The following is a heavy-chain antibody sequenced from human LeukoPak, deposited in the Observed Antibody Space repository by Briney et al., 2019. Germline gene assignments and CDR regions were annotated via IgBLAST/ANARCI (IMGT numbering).Heavy chain of an antibody. Sequence: PSETLSLTCAVSGYSISSGYYWGWIRQPPGKGLEWIGSIYHSGSTYYNPSLKSRVTILVDTSKNQFSLKLSSVTAADTAVYYCARLPYIAVAGPHFDYWGQGTLVTVSS. D-gene: IGHD6-19*01. CDR3: ARLPYIAVAGPHFDY. CDR1: GYSISSGYY. CDR2: IYHSGST. V-gene: IGHV4-38-2*01. J-gene: IGHJ4*02.